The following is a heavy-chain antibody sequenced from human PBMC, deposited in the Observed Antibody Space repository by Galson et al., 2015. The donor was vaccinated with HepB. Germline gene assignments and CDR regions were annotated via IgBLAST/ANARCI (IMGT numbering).Heavy chain of an antibody. Sequence: LSLTCTVSGGSISSYYWSWIRQPPGKGLEWIGYIYYSGSTNYNPSLKSRVTISVDTSKNQFSLKLSSVTAADTAVYYCARDTDHYDILTGYLGTPTWGQGTLVTVSS. CDR2: IYYSGST. V-gene: IGHV4-59*01. J-gene: IGHJ5*02. CDR3: ARDTDHYDILTGYLGTPT. D-gene: IGHD3-9*01. CDR1: GGSISSYY.